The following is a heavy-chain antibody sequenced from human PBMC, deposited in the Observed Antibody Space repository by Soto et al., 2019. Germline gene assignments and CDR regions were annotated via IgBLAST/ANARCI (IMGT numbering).Heavy chain of an antibody. J-gene: IGHJ6*02. Sequence: QVQLVQSGAEVKKPGASVKVSCKASGYTCTSYGISWVRQAPGQGLAWMGWISAYNGNTNYAQKRQGRVTMTTDTSTSTAYMELRSLRSDDTAVYYCARANNGPTVTAGGYYGMDVWGQGTTVTVSS. CDR2: ISAYNGNT. V-gene: IGHV1-18*04. CDR1: GYTCTSYG. CDR3: ARANNGPTVTAGGYYGMDV. D-gene: IGHD4-17*01.